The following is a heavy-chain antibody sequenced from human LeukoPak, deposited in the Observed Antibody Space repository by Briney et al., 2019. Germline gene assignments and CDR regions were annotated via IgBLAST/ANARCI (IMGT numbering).Heavy chain of an antibody. CDR2: ISGSGGST. CDR3: AKDPQMATILGYYFDY. J-gene: IGHJ4*02. CDR1: GFTFSSYA. D-gene: IGHD5-24*01. Sequence: GGSLRLSCAASGFTFSSYAMSWVRQAPGKGLEWVSVISGSGGSTYYADSVKGQFTISRDNSKNTLYLQMNSLRAEDTAVYYCAKDPQMATILGYYFDYWGQGTLVTVSS. V-gene: IGHV3-23*01.